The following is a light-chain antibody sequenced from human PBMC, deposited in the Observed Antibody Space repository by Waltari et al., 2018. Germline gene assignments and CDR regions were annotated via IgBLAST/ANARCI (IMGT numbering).Light chain of an antibody. V-gene: IGKV3-20*01. CDR1: QSVSRY. CDR2: GAS. CDR3: QHYVRLPAT. J-gene: IGKJ4*02. Sequence: VLTQPSASLSSFPGESITPSCRASQSVSRYLTWYQQKPGQAPTLLIFGASSRATGIPDRFSGSGSGTDFSLTISRLEPEDFAVYYCQHYVRLPATFGGGTKVEIK.